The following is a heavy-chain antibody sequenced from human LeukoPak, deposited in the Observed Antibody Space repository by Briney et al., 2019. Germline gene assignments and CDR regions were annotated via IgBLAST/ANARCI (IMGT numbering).Heavy chain of an antibody. V-gene: IGHV3-64*01. J-gene: IGHJ3*02. CDR2: ITSNGVST. D-gene: IGHD3-3*02. Sequence: GGSLRLSCTASGFTFRNYAMHWVRQAPGKGLEHISAITSNGVSTYYANSVKGRFNISRDNSKNTLYLQLGSLRTGDRAVYYCARATFVDPTFDIWGQGSVVTVSS. CDR1: GFTFRNYA. CDR3: ARATFVDPTFDI.